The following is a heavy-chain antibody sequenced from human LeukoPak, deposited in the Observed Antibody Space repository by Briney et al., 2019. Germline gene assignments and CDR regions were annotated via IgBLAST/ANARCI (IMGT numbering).Heavy chain of an antibody. D-gene: IGHD6-19*01. CDR3: AKDQISGWSWGMDV. CDR2: IRYDGSNK. Sequence: QPGGSLRLSCAASGFTFSSYGMHWVRQAPGKGLEWVAFIRYDGSNKYYADSVKGRFTISRDNSKNTLYLQMNSLRAEDTAVYYCAKDQISGWSWGMDVWGQGTTVTVSS. J-gene: IGHJ6*02. V-gene: IGHV3-30*02. CDR1: GFTFSSYG.